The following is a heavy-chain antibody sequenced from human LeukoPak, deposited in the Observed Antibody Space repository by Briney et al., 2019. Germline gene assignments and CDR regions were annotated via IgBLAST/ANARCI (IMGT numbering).Heavy chain of an antibody. CDR3: ARVGIVATIGFDP. V-gene: IGHV1-46*01. CDR2: INPSGGST. Sequence: ASVKVSCKTSGYTFTSYYMHWVRQAPGQGLEWMGIINPSGGSTSYAQKFRGRVTMTRDTSTSTVYMELSSLRSEDTAVYYCARVGIVATIGFDPWGQGTLVTVSS. D-gene: IGHD5-12*01. J-gene: IGHJ5*02. CDR1: GYTFTSYY.